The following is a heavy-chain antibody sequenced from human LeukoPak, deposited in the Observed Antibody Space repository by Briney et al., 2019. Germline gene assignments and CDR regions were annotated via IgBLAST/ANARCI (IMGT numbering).Heavy chain of an antibody. J-gene: IGHJ4*02. CDR1: GFTFSNYW. Sequence: PGGSLRLSCAASGFTFSNYWMHWVRQAPGKGLVWVSRISDDANITNYADSVKGRFTISRDNAKNTLYLQMNSLRAEDTAVYYCARAFLYQHYFDYWGQGTLVTVSS. CDR2: ISDDANIT. D-gene: IGHD2-2*01. CDR3: ARAFLYQHYFDY. V-gene: IGHV3-74*01.